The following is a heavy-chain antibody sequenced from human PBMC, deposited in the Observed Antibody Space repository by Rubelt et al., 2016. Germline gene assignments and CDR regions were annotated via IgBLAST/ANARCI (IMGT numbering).Heavy chain of an antibody. J-gene: IGHJ4*02. V-gene: IGHV3-30*02. D-gene: IGHD3-3*01. CDR3: AKDYDFWSGYYPTFDY. Sequence: DSVKGRFTISGDNSKNTLYLQMNSLRAEDTAVYYCAKDYDFWSGYYPTFDYWGQGTLVTVSS.